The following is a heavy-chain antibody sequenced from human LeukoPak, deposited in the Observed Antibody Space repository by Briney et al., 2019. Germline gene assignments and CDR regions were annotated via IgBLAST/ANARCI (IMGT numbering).Heavy chain of an antibody. J-gene: IGHJ6*02. CDR3: AKVPQTYYDFWSGSIGYYYYGMDV. Sequence: GGSLRLSCAASGFTFSSYGMHWVRQAPGKGLEWVAVISYDVSSKYYADSVKGRFTISRDNSKNTLYLQMNSLRAEDTAVYYCAKVPQTYYDFWSGSIGYYYYGMDVWGQGTTVTVSS. D-gene: IGHD3-3*01. CDR2: ISYDVSSK. V-gene: IGHV3-30*18. CDR1: GFTFSSYG.